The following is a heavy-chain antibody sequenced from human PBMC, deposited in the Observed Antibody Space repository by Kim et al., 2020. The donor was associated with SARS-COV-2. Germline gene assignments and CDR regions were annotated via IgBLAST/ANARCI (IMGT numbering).Heavy chain of an antibody. V-gene: IGHV3-30*18. D-gene: IGHD3-22*01. Sequence: GGSLRLSCAASGFTFSSYGMHWVRQAPGKGLEWVAVISYDGSNKYYADSVKGRFTISRDNSKNTLYLQMNSLRAEDTAVYYCAKGYYYDSSGYDYWGQGTLVTVSS. CDR2: ISYDGSNK. CDR1: GFTFSSYG. CDR3: AKGYYYDSSGYDY. J-gene: IGHJ4*02.